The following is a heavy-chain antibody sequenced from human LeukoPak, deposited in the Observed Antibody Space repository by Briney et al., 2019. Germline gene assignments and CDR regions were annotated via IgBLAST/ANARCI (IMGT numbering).Heavy chain of an antibody. V-gene: IGHV3-7*01. CDR3: ARSLPLLTNDY. CDR2: IKEDGSEK. CDR1: GFIFSSYW. J-gene: IGHJ4*02. Sequence: GGSLRLSCAASGFIFSSYWMSWVRQAPGKGLEWVAYIKEDGSEKYYVDSVKGRFTISRDNARNSLYLQMNSLRAEDTAVYYCARSLPLLTNDYWGQGTLVTVSS. D-gene: IGHD4/OR15-4a*01.